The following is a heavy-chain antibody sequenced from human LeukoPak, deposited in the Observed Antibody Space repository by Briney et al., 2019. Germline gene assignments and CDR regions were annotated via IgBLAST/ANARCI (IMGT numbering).Heavy chain of an antibody. CDR1: GGSISSSSYY. V-gene: IGHV4-39*01. CDR3: ARHYSSGWSPIPAPVGAFDI. Sequence: PSETLSLTCTVSGGSISSSSYYWGWIRQPPGKGLEWIGSIYYSGSTYYNPSLKSRVTISVDTSKNQFSLKLSSVTAADTAVYYCARHYSSGWSPIPAPVGAFDIWGQGTMVTVSS. J-gene: IGHJ3*02. CDR2: IYYSGST. D-gene: IGHD6-19*01.